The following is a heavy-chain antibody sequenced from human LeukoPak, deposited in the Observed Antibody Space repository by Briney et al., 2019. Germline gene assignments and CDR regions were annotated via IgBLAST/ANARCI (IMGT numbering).Heavy chain of an antibody. Sequence: GESLKISCKGSGYSFTSYWIGWVRQMPGKGLEWMGIIYPGDSDTRYSPSFQGQVTISADKSISTAYLQWSSLKASDTAMYYCARQDYYDSSGYVGGDYYYYYYMDVWGKGTTVTVSS. D-gene: IGHD3-22*01. CDR2: IYPGDSDT. CDR3: ARQDYYDSSGYVGGDYYYYYYMDV. J-gene: IGHJ6*03. CDR1: GYSFTSYW. V-gene: IGHV5-51*01.